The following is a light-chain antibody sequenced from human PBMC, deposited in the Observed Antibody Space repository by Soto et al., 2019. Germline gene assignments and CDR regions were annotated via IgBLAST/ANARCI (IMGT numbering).Light chain of an antibody. V-gene: IGKV3-20*01. J-gene: IGKJ1*01. CDR3: QQYGSSWT. CDR1: QSVSSSY. CDR2: GAS. Sequence: EIVLTQSPGTLSLSPGERATLSCMASQSVSSSYLAWYQQKPGQAPRLLIYGASSRATGIPDRFSGSGCGTAFTLTISRREPEDFAVYYCQQYGSSWTFCQGTKVELK.